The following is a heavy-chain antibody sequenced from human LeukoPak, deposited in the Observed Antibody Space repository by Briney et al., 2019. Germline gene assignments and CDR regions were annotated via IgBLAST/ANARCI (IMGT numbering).Heavy chain of an antibody. Sequence: SETLSLTCTVSGGSISSYYWSWIRQPPGKGLEWIGYIYYSGSTNYNPSLKSRVTISVDTSKNQFSLKLSSVTAADTAVYYCARALKAQWLVAAFDIWGQGTMVTVSS. J-gene: IGHJ3*02. CDR2: IYYSGST. V-gene: IGHV4-59*12. D-gene: IGHD6-19*01. CDR1: GGSISSYY. CDR3: ARALKAQWLVAAFDI.